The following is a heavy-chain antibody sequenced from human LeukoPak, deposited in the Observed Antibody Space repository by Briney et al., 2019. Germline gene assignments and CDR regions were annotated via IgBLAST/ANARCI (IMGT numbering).Heavy chain of an antibody. D-gene: IGHD3-3*01. V-gene: IGHV4-39*01. Sequence: KTSETLSLTCTVSGGSINSRSYYWGWIRQPPGKGLEWIGSIYYSGSAYSDPSLRSRVTISVDTSKNQFSLRLSSVTAADTAVYYCATQTTVFGVESDYWGQGSLVTVSS. J-gene: IGHJ4*02. CDR1: GGSINSRSYY. CDR2: IYYSGSA. CDR3: ATQTTVFGVESDY.